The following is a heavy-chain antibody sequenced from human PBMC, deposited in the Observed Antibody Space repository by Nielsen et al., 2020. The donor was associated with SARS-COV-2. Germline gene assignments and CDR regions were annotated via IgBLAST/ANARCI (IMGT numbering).Heavy chain of an antibody. D-gene: IGHD4-11*01. CDR1: GSISTYY. CDR3: ARDAAYSRFDY. V-gene: IGHV4-59*12. CDR2: IHYSGTT. Sequence: SETLSLTCSGSISTYYWSWIRQPPGKRLEWVGYIHYSGTTSYNPSLKSRVTISVDTSKNQFSLNLTSVTAADSAVYYCARDAAYSRFDYWGQGTLVTVSS. J-gene: IGHJ4*02.